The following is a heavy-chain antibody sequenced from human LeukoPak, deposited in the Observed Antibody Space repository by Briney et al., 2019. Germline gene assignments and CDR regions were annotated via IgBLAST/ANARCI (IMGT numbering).Heavy chain of an antibody. CDR2: IWYDGSNK. J-gene: IGHJ4*02. CDR1: GFTFSSYG. Sequence: GGSLRLSCAASGFTFSSYGMHWVRQAPGKGLEWVAVIWYDGSNKYYADSVKVRFTISRDNSKNTLYLQMNSLRAEDTAVYYCAKDSRFLEWLVDYWGQGTLVTVSS. CDR3: AKDSRFLEWLVDY. V-gene: IGHV3-33*06. D-gene: IGHD3-3*01.